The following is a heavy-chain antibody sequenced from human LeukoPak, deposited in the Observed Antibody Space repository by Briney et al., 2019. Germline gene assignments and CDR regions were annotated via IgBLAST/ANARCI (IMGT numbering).Heavy chain of an antibody. D-gene: IGHD3-22*01. J-gene: IGHJ4*02. CDR2: IIPILGIA. CDR1: GGTFSSYA. V-gene: IGHV1-69*04. Sequence: SVKVSCKASGGTFSSYAISWVRQAPGQGLEWMGRIIPILGIANYAQKFQGRVTITADKSTSTAYMELSSLRSEDTAVYYCARTYYYDSSGYYYFDYWGQETLVTVSS. CDR3: ARTYYYDSSGYYYFDY.